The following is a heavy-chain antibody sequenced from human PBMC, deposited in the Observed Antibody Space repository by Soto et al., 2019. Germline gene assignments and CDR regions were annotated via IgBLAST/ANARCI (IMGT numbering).Heavy chain of an antibody. CDR3: ASDRSSGWDQGYGMDV. CDR2: IYYSGST. J-gene: IGHJ6*02. Sequence: GPVPPSETLSLTCTVSGGSISTYYWSWIRQPPGKGLEWIGYIYYSGSTSYNPSLKSRVTISVDTSKNQFSLKLRSVTAADTAVYYCASDRSSGWDQGYGMDVWGQGTTVTVSS. CDR1: GGSISTYY. D-gene: IGHD6-19*01. V-gene: IGHV4-59*01.